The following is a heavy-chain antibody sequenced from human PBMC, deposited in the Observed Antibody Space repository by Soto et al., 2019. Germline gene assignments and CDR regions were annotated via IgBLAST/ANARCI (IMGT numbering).Heavy chain of an antibody. V-gene: IGHV4-34*01. Sequence: QVQLQQWGAGLLKPSETLSLTCAVYGGSFSGYYWSWIRQPPGQGLEWIGEINHSGSTNYNPSLKSRVPISVDTSKNQFSLKLSSVTAADTAVYYCARSGGNGSGISWFDPWGQGTLVTVSS. CDR2: INHSGST. D-gene: IGHD3-10*01. CDR3: ARSGGNGSGISWFDP. CDR1: GGSFSGYY. J-gene: IGHJ5*02.